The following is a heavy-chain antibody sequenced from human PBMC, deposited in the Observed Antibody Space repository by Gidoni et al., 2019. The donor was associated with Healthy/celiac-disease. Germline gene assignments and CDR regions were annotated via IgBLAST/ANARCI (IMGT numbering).Heavy chain of an antibody. J-gene: IGHJ3*02. D-gene: IGHD4-17*01. Sequence: EVQLLESGGGLVQPGGTLRAYGAAAGITVSSDAMSWVRQAPGKGLEWVSAISGSVGSTYYADSVKGRFTISRDNSKNTLYLQMNSLRAEDTAVYYCAKDLKVTTPGSGAFDIWGQGTMVTVSS. CDR1: GITVSSDA. CDR2: ISGSVGST. CDR3: AKDLKVTTPGSGAFDI. V-gene: IGHV3-23*01.